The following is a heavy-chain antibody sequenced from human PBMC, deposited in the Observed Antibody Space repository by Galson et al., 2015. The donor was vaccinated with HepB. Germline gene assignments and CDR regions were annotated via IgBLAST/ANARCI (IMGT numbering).Heavy chain of an antibody. Sequence: SVKVSCKAFGGTFERYAINWVRQAPGQGLEWMGGIIPIFGTPNYAQKFQGRVTITADESTSTAYMELTSLRSEDTAIYYCARDPLNYDFGSGPQPQPSGMDVWGQGTTVSVSS. J-gene: IGHJ6*02. CDR2: IIPIFGTP. CDR1: GGTFERYA. CDR3: ARDPLNYDFGSGPQPQPSGMDV. V-gene: IGHV1-69*13. D-gene: IGHD3-3*01.